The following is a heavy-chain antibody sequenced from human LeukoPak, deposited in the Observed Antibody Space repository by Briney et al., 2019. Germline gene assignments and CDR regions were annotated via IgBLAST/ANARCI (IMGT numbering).Heavy chain of an antibody. D-gene: IGHD6-19*01. V-gene: IGHV1-2*02. CDR2: INPKSGGT. CDR1: GYTFTDYY. Sequence: ASVKVSCKASGYTFTDYYIHWVRQAPGPDFEWMGWINPKSGGTEYAQKFQGRVTMTRDPSLSTAYMELSRLRSDDTAVFYGARASTVAGNHRPFDYWGQGTLVTVSS. J-gene: IGHJ4*02. CDR3: ARASTVAGNHRPFDY.